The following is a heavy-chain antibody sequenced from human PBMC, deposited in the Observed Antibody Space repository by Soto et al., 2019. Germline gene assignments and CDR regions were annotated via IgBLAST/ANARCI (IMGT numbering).Heavy chain of an antibody. CDR2: IRSKANSYAT. J-gene: IGHJ4*02. CDR1: GITFRGSA. Sequence: GSLRLSCAASGITFRGSAMHWVRQASGKGREWGGRIRSKANSYATAYAASVKGRITISRDDSKNTAYLQMNSLKTEDTAVYYCTTQVDTASIDYWGQGTLVTVSS. CDR3: TTQVDTASIDY. D-gene: IGHD5-18*01. V-gene: IGHV3-73*01.